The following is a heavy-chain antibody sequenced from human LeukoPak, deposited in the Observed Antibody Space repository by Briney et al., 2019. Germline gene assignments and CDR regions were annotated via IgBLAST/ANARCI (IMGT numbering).Heavy chain of an antibody. CDR2: ISGSGGGT. Sequence: GGSLRLSCAASGFTFNSYAMSWVRQAPEKGLEWVATISGSGGGTYYADSVKGRFTISRDDSKNTLYLQMNSLRAEDTAVYYCAKDLGRYGNNYFDYWGQGTLVTVSS. D-gene: IGHD1-26*01. CDR1: GFTFNSYA. CDR3: AKDLGRYGNNYFDY. V-gene: IGHV3-23*01. J-gene: IGHJ4*02.